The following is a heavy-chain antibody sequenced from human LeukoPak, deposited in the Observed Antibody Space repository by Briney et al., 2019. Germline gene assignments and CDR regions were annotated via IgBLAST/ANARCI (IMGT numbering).Heavy chain of an antibody. J-gene: IGHJ6*03. V-gene: IGHV3-20*04. Sequence: GGSLRLSCAASGFTFDDYGMSWVRQAPGKGLEWVSGINWNGGSTGYADSVKGRFTISRDNAKNSLYLQMNSLRAEDTALYYCARARAAGSYYYYYMDVWGKGTTVTVSS. CDR3: ARARAAGSYYYYYMDV. CDR1: GFTFDDYG. D-gene: IGHD6-13*01. CDR2: INWNGGST.